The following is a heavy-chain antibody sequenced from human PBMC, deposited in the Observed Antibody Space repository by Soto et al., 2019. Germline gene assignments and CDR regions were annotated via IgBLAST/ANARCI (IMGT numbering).Heavy chain of an antibody. D-gene: IGHD2-8*01. Sequence: QGQLVQSGAEVKKPGASVKVSCKASGYTFTRYGISWVRQAPGQGLEWMGWISGYNGDTKYAQKFQGRVTMTIDTSTTTTYMELTRLTSDDTAAYYCAKNGQPPYYYYGMDVWGQGTTVTVSS. CDR2: ISGYNGDT. J-gene: IGHJ6*02. CDR1: GYTFTRYG. V-gene: IGHV1-18*01. CDR3: AKNGQPPYYYYGMDV.